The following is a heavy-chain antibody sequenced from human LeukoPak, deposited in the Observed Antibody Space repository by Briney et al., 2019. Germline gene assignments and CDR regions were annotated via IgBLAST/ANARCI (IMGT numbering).Heavy chain of an antibody. Sequence: SETLSLTCTVSGYSISSGYYWGWIRQPPGKGLEWIGSIYHSGSTYYNPSLKSRVTISVDTSKNQFSLKLSSVTAADTAVYYCARSIDFWSGYSGTGFDYWGQGTLVTVSS. D-gene: IGHD3-3*01. J-gene: IGHJ4*02. CDR1: GYSISSGYY. CDR2: IYHSGST. V-gene: IGHV4-38-2*02. CDR3: ARSIDFWSGYSGTGFDY.